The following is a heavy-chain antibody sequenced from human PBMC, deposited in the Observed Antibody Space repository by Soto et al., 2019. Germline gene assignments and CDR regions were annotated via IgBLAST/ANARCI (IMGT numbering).Heavy chain of an antibody. D-gene: IGHD3-10*01. CDR2: ISNDGTGT. V-gene: IGHV3-74*01. Sequence: PGGSLRLSCEASGFSFSSFFMHWVRQGPGKGLEWVSRISNDGTGTTYADSVQGRFTVSRDKSINSVYLQWSSLKASDTAMYYCARLTMVRGIYFDYWGQGTLVTVSS. CDR3: ARLTMVRGIYFDY. CDR1: GFSFSSFF. J-gene: IGHJ4*02.